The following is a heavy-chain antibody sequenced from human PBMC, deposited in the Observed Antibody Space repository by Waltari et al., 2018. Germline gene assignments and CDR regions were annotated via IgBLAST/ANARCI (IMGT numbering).Heavy chain of an antibody. CDR2: IKQEGREK. J-gene: IGHJ4*02. Sequence: EVQLVESGGGLVQPGGSLRLSCAASGFACSIYWMIWARQAPGKGWEWVDNIKQEGREKNYVDSVKGRFTMSRDNAKNSLCLQMNSLRAEDTALYYCARAREQWLVRDFDYWGQGTLVTVSS. CDR3: ARAREQWLVRDFDY. V-gene: IGHV3-7*01. CDR1: GFACSIYW. D-gene: IGHD6-19*01.